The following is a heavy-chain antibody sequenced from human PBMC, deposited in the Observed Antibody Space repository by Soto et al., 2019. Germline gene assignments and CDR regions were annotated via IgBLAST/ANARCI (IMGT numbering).Heavy chain of an antibody. J-gene: IGHJ6*02. CDR2: IIPIFGTT. Sequence: QVQLVQSGAEVKKPGSPVKVSCKASGGTFNSYAINWVRQAPGQGLEWMGGIIPIFGTTNNAQKFQGRVTITADESTSTAYMNRSSLRSEDTAVYYCARSLGAYCGGDCYSGVDVWGQGTTVTVSS. CDR3: ARSLGAYCGGDCYSGVDV. D-gene: IGHD2-21*02. V-gene: IGHV1-69*12. CDR1: GGTFNSYA.